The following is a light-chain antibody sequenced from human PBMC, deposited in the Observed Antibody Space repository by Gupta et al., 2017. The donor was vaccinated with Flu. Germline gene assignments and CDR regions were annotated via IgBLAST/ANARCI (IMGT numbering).Light chain of an antibody. CDR2: EVT. V-gene: IGLV2-14*01. CDR1: TSDFDNYNY. J-gene: IGLJ2*01. CDR3: SSYTSGSTYVV. Sequence: QSALTQPASVSVSPGQSITISCTGTTSDFDNYNYVSWFQHHPGKVPKVIIYEVTRRPPGVSNRFSGSKSGNTASLTISGLQPEDEADYHCSSYTSGSTYVVFGGGTKLTVL.